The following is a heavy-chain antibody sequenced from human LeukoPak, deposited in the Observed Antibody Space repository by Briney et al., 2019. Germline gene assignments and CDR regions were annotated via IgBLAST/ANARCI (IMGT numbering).Heavy chain of an antibody. V-gene: IGHV4-4*07. Sequence: SETLSLTCTVSGGSISSYYWSWIRQPAGKGLEWIGRIYTSGSTNYNPSLKSRVTMSVDTSKNQFSLKPSSVTAADTAVYYCARGSQRGYSGYDPYYFDYWGQGTLVTVSS. CDR2: IYTSGST. D-gene: IGHD5-12*01. J-gene: IGHJ4*02. CDR3: ARGSQRGYSGYDPYYFDY. CDR1: GGSISSYY.